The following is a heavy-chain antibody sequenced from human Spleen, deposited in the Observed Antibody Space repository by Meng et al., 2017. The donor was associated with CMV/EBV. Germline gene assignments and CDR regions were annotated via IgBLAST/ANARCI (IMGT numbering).Heavy chain of an antibody. CDR3: ARRVGGLDV. CDR2: INPSGGST. Sequence: KVSCKASGYSLSGYHMHWVRQAPGQGFEGMGIINPSGGSTSYAPKFQGRVTMTRDTSTSTAYMELSSLRSDDTALYYCARRVGGLDVWGQGTLVTVSS. J-gene: IGHJ4*02. CDR1: GYSLSGYH. V-gene: IGHV1-46*01. D-gene: IGHD3/OR15-3a*01.